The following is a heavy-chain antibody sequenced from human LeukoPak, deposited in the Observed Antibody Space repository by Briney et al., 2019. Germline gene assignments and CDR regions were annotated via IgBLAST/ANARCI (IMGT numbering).Heavy chain of an antibody. Sequence: SETLSLTCAVYGGSFSGYYWSWIRQPPGEGLEWIGEINHSGSTNYNPSLKSRVTISVDTSKSQFSLKLSSVTAADTAVYYCAREGDGDYVAVYYWGQGTLVTVSS. D-gene: IGHD4-17*01. CDR2: INHSGST. V-gene: IGHV4-34*01. CDR1: GGSFSGYY. CDR3: AREGDGDYVAVYY. J-gene: IGHJ4*02.